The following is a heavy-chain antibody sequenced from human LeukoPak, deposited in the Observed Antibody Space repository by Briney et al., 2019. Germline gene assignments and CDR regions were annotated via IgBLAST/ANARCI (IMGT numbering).Heavy chain of an antibody. J-gene: IGHJ4*02. Sequence: ASVKVSCKASGYTFTRYGINWVRQAPGQGLEWMGWISAYNTNTNYAQTFQGKVTLTTDTPTTTPFMELRRLRSDDTAVYYCARSEAWKDGGDYLDSWGQGTLVTVSS. CDR3: ARSEAWKDGGDYLDS. V-gene: IGHV1-18*01. CDR1: GYTFTRYG. CDR2: ISAYNTNT. D-gene: IGHD1-1*01.